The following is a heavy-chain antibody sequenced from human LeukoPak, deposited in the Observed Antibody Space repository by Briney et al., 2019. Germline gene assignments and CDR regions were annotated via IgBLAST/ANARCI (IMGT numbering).Heavy chain of an antibody. D-gene: IGHD2-2*02. Sequence: SETLSLTCTVSGGSISSGGYYWSWIRQHPGKGLEWIGYIYYSGSTNYNPSLKSRVTISVDTSKNQFSLKLSSVTAADTAVYYCARGGGGYCSSTSCYTLPWYYYYYGMDVWGQGTTVTVSS. CDR3: ARGGGGYCSSTSCYTLPWYYYYYGMDV. J-gene: IGHJ6*02. CDR1: GGSISSGGYY. CDR2: IYYSGST. V-gene: IGHV4-61*08.